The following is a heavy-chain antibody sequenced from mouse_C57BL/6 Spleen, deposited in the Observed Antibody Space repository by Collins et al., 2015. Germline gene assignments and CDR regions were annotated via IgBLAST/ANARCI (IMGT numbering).Heavy chain of an antibody. Sequence: EVQLQQSGPELVKPGASVKISCKASGYTFTDYYMNWVKQSHGKSLEWIGDINPDNGGTTYNQKFKGKATLTVDKSSSTAYMELRSLTSEDSAVYYCAGSPLYGGAMDYWGQGTSVTVSS. CDR1: GYTFTDYY. V-gene: IGHV1-26*01. D-gene: IGHD1-2*01. CDR2: INPDNGGT. J-gene: IGHJ4*01. CDR3: AGSPLYGGAMDY.